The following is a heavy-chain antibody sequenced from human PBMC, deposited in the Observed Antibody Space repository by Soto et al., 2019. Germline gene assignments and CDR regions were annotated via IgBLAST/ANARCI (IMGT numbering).Heavy chain of an antibody. Sequence: GGSLRLSCAASGFTFSSYGMHWVRQAPGKGLEWVAVISYDGSNKYYADSVKGRFTISRDNSKNTLYLQMNSLRAEDTAVYYCAKESATVTLDYWGQGTLVTVSS. CDR3: AKESATVTLDY. CDR2: ISYDGSNK. CDR1: GFTFSSYG. D-gene: IGHD4-17*01. J-gene: IGHJ4*02. V-gene: IGHV3-30*18.